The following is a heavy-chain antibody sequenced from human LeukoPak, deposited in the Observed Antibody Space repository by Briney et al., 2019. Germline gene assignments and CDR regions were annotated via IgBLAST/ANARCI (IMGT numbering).Heavy chain of an antibody. CDR1: GGSISSSSYY. V-gene: IGHV4-61*05. CDR3: ARHFYSSGWYDPAY. CDR2: IYTSGST. D-gene: IGHD6-19*01. J-gene: IGHJ4*02. Sequence: PSETLSLTCTVSGGSISSSSYYWGWIRQPPGKGLEWIGYIYTSGSTNYNPSLKSRVTISVDTSKNQFSLKLSSVTAADTAVYYCARHFYSSGWYDPAYWGQGTLVTVSS.